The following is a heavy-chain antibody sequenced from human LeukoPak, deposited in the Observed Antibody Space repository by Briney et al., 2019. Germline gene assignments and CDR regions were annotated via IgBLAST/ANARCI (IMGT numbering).Heavy chain of an antibody. D-gene: IGHD5-24*01. CDR3: TRRRDGYNSAYYYYYMDV. Sequence: GGSLRLSCAASGFTFSGSAIHWVRQASGKGLGWVGRIRSKANSYATAYAASVKGRFTISRDDSKNTAYLQMNSLKTEDTAVYYCTRRRDGYNSAYYYYYMDVWGKGTTVTVSS. CDR2: IRSKANSYAT. CDR1: GFTFSGSA. J-gene: IGHJ6*03. V-gene: IGHV3-73*01.